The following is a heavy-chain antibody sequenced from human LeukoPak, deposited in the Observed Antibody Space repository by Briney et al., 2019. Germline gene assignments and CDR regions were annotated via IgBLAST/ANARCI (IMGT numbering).Heavy chain of an antibody. CDR1: GFTFSRYS. Sequence: GGSLRLSCAASGFTFSRYSMNWVRQAPGKGLEWVSYISSSSSTVYYADSLKGRFTISRDNAKNSLYLQMNSLRDEDTAVYYCARAQTYYGSGSYLYWGQGTLVTVSS. CDR3: ARAQTYYGSGSYLY. V-gene: IGHV3-48*02. J-gene: IGHJ4*02. D-gene: IGHD3-10*01. CDR2: ISSSSSTV.